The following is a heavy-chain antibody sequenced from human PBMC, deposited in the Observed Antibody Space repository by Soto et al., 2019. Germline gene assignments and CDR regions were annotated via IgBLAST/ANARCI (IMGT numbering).Heavy chain of an antibody. J-gene: IGHJ4*02. V-gene: IGHV3-53*01. CDR1: GFTVSSNY. CDR2: IYSGGST. D-gene: IGHD5-12*01. Sequence: GGSLRLSCAASGFTVSSNYMSWVRQAPGKGLEWVSVIYSGGSTYYADSVKGRFTISRDNAKNTLYLQMNSLRVEDTAVYYCARDSPYNGYPDIDYWGQGTLVTVSS. CDR3: ARDSPYNGYPDIDY.